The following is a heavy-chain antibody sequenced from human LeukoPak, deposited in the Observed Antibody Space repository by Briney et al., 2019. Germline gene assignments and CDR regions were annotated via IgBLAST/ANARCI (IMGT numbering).Heavy chain of an antibody. V-gene: IGHV3-21*01. CDR1: GFTFSSYS. CDR3: ARDGGYCSSTSCLYYMDV. Sequence: GGSLRLSCAASGFTFSSYSMNWVRQAPGKGLEWVSSISSSSSYIYYADSVKGRFTISRDNAKNSLYLQMNSLRAEDTAVYYCARDGGYCSSTSCLYYMDVWGKGTTVTVSS. J-gene: IGHJ6*03. CDR2: ISSSSSYI. D-gene: IGHD2-2*01.